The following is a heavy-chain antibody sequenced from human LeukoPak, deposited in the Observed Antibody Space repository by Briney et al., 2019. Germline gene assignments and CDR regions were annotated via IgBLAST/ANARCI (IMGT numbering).Heavy chain of an antibody. Sequence: GGSLRLSCAAAGLTVSSNYMSGVRQAPGKGLEWVSVIYSGGSTYYADSVKGRFTISGDNSKNTLYLQMNSLRAEDTAVYHCARDVYCSGGSCYGMDVWGQGTTVTVSS. J-gene: IGHJ6*02. V-gene: IGHV3-53*01. CDR1: GLTVSSNY. CDR2: IYSGGST. D-gene: IGHD2-15*01. CDR3: ARDVYCSGGSCYGMDV.